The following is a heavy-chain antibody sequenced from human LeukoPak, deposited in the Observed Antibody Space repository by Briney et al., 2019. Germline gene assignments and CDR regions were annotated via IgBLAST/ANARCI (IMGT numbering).Heavy chain of an antibody. D-gene: IGHD2-2*01. Sequence: GGSLRLSCAASGFTFDDYAMSWVRQAPGKGLEWVSDINWNGGSTGYADSVKGRFTIPRDNAKNSLSLQMNSLRGEDTALYYCAREVDCNSTSCYYYFDYWGQGTLVTVSS. CDR1: GFTFDDYA. CDR2: INWNGGST. V-gene: IGHV3-20*04. J-gene: IGHJ4*02. CDR3: AREVDCNSTSCYYYFDY.